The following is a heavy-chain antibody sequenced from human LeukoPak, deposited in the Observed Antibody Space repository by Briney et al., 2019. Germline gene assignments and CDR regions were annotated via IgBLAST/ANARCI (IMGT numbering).Heavy chain of an antibody. CDR3: AVSGSYYHWFDP. V-gene: IGHV1-2*02. J-gene: IGHJ5*02. CDR1: GYTFTGYY. D-gene: IGHD1-26*01. CDR2: INPNSGGT. Sequence: APVKVSCKASGYTFTGYYMHWVRQAPGQGLEWMGWINPNSGGTNYSQKFQGRVTMTRDTSISTAYMELSRLRSDDTAVYYCAVSGSYYHWFDPWGQGTLVTVSS.